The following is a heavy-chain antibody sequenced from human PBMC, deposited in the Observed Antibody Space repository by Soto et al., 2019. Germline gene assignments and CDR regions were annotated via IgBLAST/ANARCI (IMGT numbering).Heavy chain of an antibody. D-gene: IGHD6-19*01. CDR2: IYYSGST. CDR1: GGSISSGGYY. V-gene: IGHV4-31*03. CDR3: ARATVAGTLGSGY. J-gene: IGHJ4*02. Sequence: QVQLQESGPGLVKPSQTLSLTCTVSGGSISSGGYYWSWIRQHPGKGLEWIGYIYYSGSTYYNPSLKSRVXXPXDXXTNQFSLKLSSVTAADTAVYYCARATVAGTLGSGYWGQGTLVTVSS.